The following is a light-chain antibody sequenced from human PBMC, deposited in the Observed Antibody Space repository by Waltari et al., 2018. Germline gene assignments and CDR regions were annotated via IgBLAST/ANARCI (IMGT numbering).Light chain of an antibody. J-gene: IGLJ6*01. CDR1: SGSIDSKY. CDR2: KDN. CDR3: QSADGNYNDV. Sequence: VFTQPHSVSGSPGQTVTISCTRSSGSIDSKYVQWYQQRPGSAPTTVIYKDNQRPSGAPARFSVSINSPSNSSSLTISGLKSEDEADYYCQSADGNYNDVFGSGTKLTVL. V-gene: IGLV6-57*03.